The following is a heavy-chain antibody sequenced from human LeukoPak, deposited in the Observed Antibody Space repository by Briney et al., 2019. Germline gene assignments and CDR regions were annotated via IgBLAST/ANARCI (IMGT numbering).Heavy chain of an antibody. V-gene: IGHV4-59*01. CDR1: GGSISSYY. Sequence: SETLFLTCTVSGGSISSYYWSWIRQPPGKGLEWIGYIYYSGSTNYNPSLKSRVTISVDTSKNQFSLKLSSVTAADTAVYYCARDLSDYYYDSSGLGWFDPWGQGTLVTVSS. CDR2: IYYSGST. D-gene: IGHD3-22*01. J-gene: IGHJ5*02. CDR3: ARDLSDYYYDSSGLGWFDP.